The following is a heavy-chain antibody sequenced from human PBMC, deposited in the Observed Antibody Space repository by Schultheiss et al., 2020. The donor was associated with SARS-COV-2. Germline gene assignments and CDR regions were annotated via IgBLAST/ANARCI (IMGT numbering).Heavy chain of an antibody. V-gene: IGHV3-64*04. D-gene: IGHD4-17*01. J-gene: IGHJ4*02. Sequence: GGSLRLSCSASGFTFSSYAMHWVRQAPGKGLEYVSAISSSGGSTYYANSVKGRFTISRDNSKNTLYLQMNSLRAEDTAVYYCARSAVTTESVSDYWGQGTVVTVSS. CDR1: GFTFSSYA. CDR3: ARSAVTTESVSDY. CDR2: ISSSGGST.